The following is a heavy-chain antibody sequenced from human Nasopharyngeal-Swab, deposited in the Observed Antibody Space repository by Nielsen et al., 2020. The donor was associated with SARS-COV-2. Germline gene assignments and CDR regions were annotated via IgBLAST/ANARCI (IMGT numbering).Heavy chain of an antibody. CDR2: ISYDGSNK. D-gene: IGHD1-26*01. CDR1: GFTFRSYA. CDR3: AREGGNWFDP. V-gene: IGHV3-30*04. J-gene: IGHJ5*02. Sequence: RGSLRLSRAASGFTFRSYAMHWVRPAPGKGLGWVAVISYDGSNKYYADSVKGRFTISRDNSKNTLYLQMNSLRAEDTAVYYCAREGGNWFDPWGQGTLVTVPS.